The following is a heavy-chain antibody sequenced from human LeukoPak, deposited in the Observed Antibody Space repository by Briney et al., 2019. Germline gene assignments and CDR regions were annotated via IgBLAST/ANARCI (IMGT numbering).Heavy chain of an antibody. Sequence: PSETLSLTCAVSGGSFSGYYWSWIRQPPGKGLEWIGEINHSGSTNYNPSLKSRVTISVDTSRNQFSLRLSSVTAADTAVYFCARMSIASSPVFDYWGQGTLATVSS. CDR1: GGSFSGYY. J-gene: IGHJ4*02. D-gene: IGHD2-15*01. CDR2: INHSGST. CDR3: ARMSIASSPVFDY. V-gene: IGHV4-34*01.